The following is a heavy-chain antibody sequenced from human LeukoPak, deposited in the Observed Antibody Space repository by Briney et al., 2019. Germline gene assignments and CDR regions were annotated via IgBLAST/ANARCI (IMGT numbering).Heavy chain of an antibody. D-gene: IGHD4-11*01. CDR1: GGSIRGYY. V-gene: IGHV4-59*01. J-gene: IGHJ4*02. CDR3: ARAVTGKYYFDY. CDR2: IYSSGST. Sequence: PSETLSLTCTVSGGSIRGYYCNWLRQPPGEGLEWTGFIYSSGSTAYNPSLKSRVTISLDTSKNQFSLRLNSVTAADTAVYYCARAVTGKYYFDYWGQGTLVTVSS.